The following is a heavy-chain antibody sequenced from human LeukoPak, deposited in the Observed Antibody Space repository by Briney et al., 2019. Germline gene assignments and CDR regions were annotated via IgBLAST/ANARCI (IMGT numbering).Heavy chain of an antibody. CDR1: GGSISSYY. V-gene: IGHV4-59*08. CDR2: IYYSGST. J-gene: IGHJ6*03. CDR3: ARMKSPPEYYMDV. Sequence: SETLSLTCTVSGGSISSYYWSWIRQPPGKGLEWIGYIYYSGSTNYNPSLKSRVTISVDTSKNQFSLKVTSVTAADTAVYYCARMKSPPEYYMDVWGKGTTVTVSS.